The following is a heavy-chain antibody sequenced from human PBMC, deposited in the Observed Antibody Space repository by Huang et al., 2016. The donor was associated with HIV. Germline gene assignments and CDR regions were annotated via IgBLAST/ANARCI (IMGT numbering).Heavy chain of an antibody. Sequence: QLQLQESGPGLVKPSETLSLTCSVSGGSISSSSYYWGWIRQPPGKGLEVIGSIYYSGSTFNNPSLKSRVTISVDTSKNQCSLRLSSVTAADTSVYYCARHMDCSSSSCLAGGHERGPFDMWGQGTMVTVSS. V-gene: IGHV4-39*01. D-gene: IGHD2-2*01. J-gene: IGHJ3*02. CDR1: GGSISSSSYY. CDR3: ARHMDCSSSSCLAGGHERGPFDM. CDR2: IYYSGST.